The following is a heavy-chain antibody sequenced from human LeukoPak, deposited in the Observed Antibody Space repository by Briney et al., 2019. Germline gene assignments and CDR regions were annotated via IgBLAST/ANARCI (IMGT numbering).Heavy chain of an antibody. V-gene: IGHV4-59*08. CDR2: MYYSANA. Sequence: SETLSLTCTVSGGSVTSYYWTWIRQPPGKGLEWIGSMYYSANANYNPSLNSRVSMSVDPSKNQFSLRLSSVTAADTAIYYCARRRTPDYWFDPWGQGTLVTVSS. CDR3: ARRRTPDYWFDP. D-gene: IGHD1-14*01. J-gene: IGHJ5*02. CDR1: GGSVTSYY.